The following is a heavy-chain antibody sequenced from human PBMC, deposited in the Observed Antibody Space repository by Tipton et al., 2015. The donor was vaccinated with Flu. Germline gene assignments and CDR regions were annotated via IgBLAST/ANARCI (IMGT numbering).Heavy chain of an antibody. D-gene: IGHD6-6*01. CDR2: ISETGDNT. CDR3: AKRGLAARSDAFDI. Sequence: SLRLSCAASGFTFSNYAMNWVRQAPGKGLEWVSSISETGDNTDYADSVKGRFTVSRDNFKNTLYLQMNSLRAEDTAVYYCAKRGLAARSDAFDIWGQGTMVTVSS. CDR1: GFTFSNYA. J-gene: IGHJ3*02. V-gene: IGHV3-23*01.